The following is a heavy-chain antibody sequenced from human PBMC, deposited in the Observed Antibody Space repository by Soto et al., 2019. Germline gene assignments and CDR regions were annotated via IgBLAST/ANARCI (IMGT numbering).Heavy chain of an antibody. Sequence: LRLSCAASGFTFSSYWMSWVRQAPGKGLEWVANIKQDGSEKYYVDSVKGRFTISRDNAKNSLYLQMNSLRAEDTAVYYCARDSKYYYDSSASFDIWGQGTMVPVSS. V-gene: IGHV3-7*01. J-gene: IGHJ3*02. CDR3: ARDSKYYYDSSASFDI. CDR2: IKQDGSEK. D-gene: IGHD3-22*01. CDR1: GFTFSSYW.